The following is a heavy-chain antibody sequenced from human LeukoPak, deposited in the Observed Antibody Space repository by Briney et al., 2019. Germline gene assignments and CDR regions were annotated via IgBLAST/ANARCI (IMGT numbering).Heavy chain of an antibody. CDR1: GGTFTKWT. V-gene: IGHV1-69*08. CDR2: IIPVLGSV. J-gene: IGHJ5*02. CDR3: ASATSWNWFDP. Sequence: SVRVSCKASGGTFTKWTLNWVRQAPGQGPEWMGRIIPVLGSVNYAQKFQGRVTITADKGTAYMELTNLRSEDMAAYYCASATSWNWFDPWGQGTLVTVSA. D-gene: IGHD1-1*01.